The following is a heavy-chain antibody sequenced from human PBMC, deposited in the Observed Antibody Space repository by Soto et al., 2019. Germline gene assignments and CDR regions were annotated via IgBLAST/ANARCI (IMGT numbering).Heavy chain of an antibody. CDR2: ISGSGGST. CDR1: GFTFSSYA. CDR3: AKVWNYYDSSGYLFDY. D-gene: IGHD3-22*01. J-gene: IGHJ4*02. V-gene: IGHV3-23*01. Sequence: GGSLRLSCAASGFTFSSYAMSWVRQAPGKGLEWVSAISGSGGSTYYADSVKGRFTISRDNSKNTLYLQMNSLRAEDTTVYYCAKVWNYYDSSGYLFDYWGQGTLVTVSS.